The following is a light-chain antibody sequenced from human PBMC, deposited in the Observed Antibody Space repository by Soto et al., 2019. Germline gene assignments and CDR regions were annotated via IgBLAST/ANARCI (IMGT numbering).Light chain of an antibody. Sequence: DIQMTQLPSSMSASVGDRVTITCRASQGISRWLAWYHQKPGKAPNLLIYSASTLHSGVPSRFSGSGSGTXXXXXXXXXXXXDXGTYYCQQANXFPLTFGPGTKVD. CDR3: QQANXFPLT. CDR2: SAS. J-gene: IGKJ3*01. V-gene: IGKV1-12*01. CDR1: QGISRW.